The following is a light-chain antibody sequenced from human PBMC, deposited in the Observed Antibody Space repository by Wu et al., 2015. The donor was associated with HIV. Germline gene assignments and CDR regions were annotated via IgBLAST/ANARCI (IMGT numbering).Light chain of an antibody. J-gene: IGKJ2*01. V-gene: IGKV3-15*01. CDR2: GAS. CDR1: QSVSTN. Sequence: EIVMTQSPATLSVSPGERATLSCRASQSVSTNLAWYQQKPGQAPRLLIYGASTRATGIPVRFSGSGSGTEFTLTITSMQSEDFAVYYCQQYNNWPPHTFGQGTKLEI. CDR3: QQYNNWPPHT.